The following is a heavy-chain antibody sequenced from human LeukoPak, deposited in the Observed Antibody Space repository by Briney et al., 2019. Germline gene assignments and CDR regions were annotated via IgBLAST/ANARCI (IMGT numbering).Heavy chain of an antibody. J-gene: IGHJ4*02. CDR3: AREPMARSSCYDY. D-gene: IGHD2-2*01. V-gene: IGHV3-21*01. Sequence: PGGSLRLSCAASGFSFSSYSMNWVRQAPGKGLEWVSWISSSSSYIYYADSVKGRFTISRDNAKNSLYLQMNSLRAEDTAVYYCAREPMARSSCYDYWGQGTLVTVSS. CDR2: ISSSSSYI. CDR1: GFSFSSYS.